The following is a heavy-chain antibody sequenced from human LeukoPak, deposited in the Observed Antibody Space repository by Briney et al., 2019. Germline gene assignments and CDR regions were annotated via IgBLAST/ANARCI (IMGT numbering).Heavy chain of an antibody. CDR1: GGSISSYY. CDR3: ARSPYYYDSSGYIFDY. D-gene: IGHD3-22*01. Sequence: PSETLSLTCTVSGGSISSYYWSWIRQPPGKGLEWIGCIYYSGSTNYNPSLKSRVTISVDTSKNQFSLKLSSMTAADTAVYYCARSPYYYDSSGYIFDYWGQGTLVTVSS. V-gene: IGHV4-59*01. J-gene: IGHJ4*02. CDR2: IYYSGST.